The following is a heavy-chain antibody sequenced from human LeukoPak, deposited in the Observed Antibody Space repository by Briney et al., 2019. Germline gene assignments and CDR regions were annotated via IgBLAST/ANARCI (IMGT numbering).Heavy chain of an antibody. D-gene: IGHD3-3*01. J-gene: IGHJ4*02. Sequence: GGSLRLSCAAYGFTFSSYAMSWVRQAPGKGLEWVSAISGSGGSTYYADSVKGRFTISRDNSKNTLYLQMNSLRAEDTAVYYCAKTGTTEGYYDFWSGFSDYFDYWGQGTLVTVSS. V-gene: IGHV3-23*01. CDR3: AKTGTTEGYYDFWSGFSDYFDY. CDR2: ISGSGGST. CDR1: GFTFSSYA.